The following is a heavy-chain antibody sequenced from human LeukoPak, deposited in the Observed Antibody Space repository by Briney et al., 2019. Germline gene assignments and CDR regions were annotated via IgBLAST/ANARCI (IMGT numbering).Heavy chain of an antibody. D-gene: IGHD5-24*01. CDR2: ISCDGSNK. CDR3: AKDTGHIRLATITIFYYYCYGMDV. J-gene: IGHJ6*02. Sequence: GGSLRLSCAASGFTFSSYGMHWVRQAPGKGLEWVAVISCDGSNKYYADSVKGRFTISRDNSKNTLYLQMNSLRAEDTAVYYCAKDTGHIRLATITIFYYYCYGMDVWGQGTTVTVSS. CDR1: GFTFSSYG. V-gene: IGHV3-30*18.